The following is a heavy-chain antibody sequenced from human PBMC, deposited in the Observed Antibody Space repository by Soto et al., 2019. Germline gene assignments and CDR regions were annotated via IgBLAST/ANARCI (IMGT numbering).Heavy chain of an antibody. CDR3: ARSIDYYDSSGWDAFDI. D-gene: IGHD3-22*01. CDR2: INPNSGGT. CDR1: GYTFTGYY. J-gene: IGHJ3*02. Sequence: ASVKVSCKASGYTFTGYYMHWVRQAPGQGLEWMGWINPNSGGTNYAQKFQGWVTMTRDTSISTAYMELSRLRSDDTAVYYCARSIDYYDSSGWDAFDIWGQGTMVTVSS. V-gene: IGHV1-2*04.